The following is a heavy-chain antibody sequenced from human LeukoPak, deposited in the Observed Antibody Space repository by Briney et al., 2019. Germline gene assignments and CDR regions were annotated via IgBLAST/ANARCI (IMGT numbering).Heavy chain of an antibody. D-gene: IGHD3-22*01. CDR3: ARGKYHYDSRPVAGWYFDY. CDR2: IYYSGST. Sequence: SETLSLTCTVSGVSISSYYWSWIRQPPGKGMEWIGYIYYSGSTNYNPSLKRRVTISVDTSKNQFSLKLSSVTAADTAVYYCARGKYHYDSRPVAGWYFDYWGQGTLVTVSS. CDR1: GVSISSYY. J-gene: IGHJ4*02. V-gene: IGHV4-59*01.